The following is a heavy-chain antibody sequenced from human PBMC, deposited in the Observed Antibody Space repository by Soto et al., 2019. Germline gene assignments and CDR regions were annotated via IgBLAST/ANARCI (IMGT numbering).Heavy chain of an antibody. D-gene: IGHD3-3*01. CDR2: ISYDGSNK. CDR1: GFTFSSYA. V-gene: IGHV3-30-3*02. CDR3: AKTSGFWSGYYLDH. J-gene: IGHJ5*02. Sequence: PGGSLRLSCAASGFTFSSYAMHWVRQAPGKGLEWVAVISYDGSNKYYADSVKGRFTISRDNSKNTLYLQMNSLRADNTAVYYYAKTSGFWSGYYLDHWGQGTLVTVSS.